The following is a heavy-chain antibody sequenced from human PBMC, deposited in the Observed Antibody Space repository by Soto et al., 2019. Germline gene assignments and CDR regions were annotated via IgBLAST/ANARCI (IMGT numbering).Heavy chain of an antibody. V-gene: IGHV3-49*03. Sequence: GALSLSCTASGFTFGDYAMSWFRQAPGKGLEWVGFIRSKAYGGTTEYAASVKGRFTISRDDSKSIAYLQMNRLKTEDTAVDYCTRESIVVVPAAMRGWFDPWGQGTLVTVSS. J-gene: IGHJ5*02. CDR1: GFTFGDYA. D-gene: IGHD2-2*01. CDR2: IRSKAYGGTT. CDR3: TRESIVVVPAAMRGWFDP.